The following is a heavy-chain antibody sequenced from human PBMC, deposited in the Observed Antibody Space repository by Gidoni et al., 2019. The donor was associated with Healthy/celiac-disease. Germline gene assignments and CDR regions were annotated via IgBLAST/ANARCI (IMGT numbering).Heavy chain of an antibody. CDR2: ISSSSSTI. D-gene: IGHD2-15*01. V-gene: IGHV3-48*01. J-gene: IGHJ4*02. Sequence: EVQLVESGGGLVQPGGSLRLSCAASGFTFSSYSMNWVRQAPGKGLEWVSYISSSSSTIYYADSVKGRFTISRDNAKNSLYLQMNSLRAEDTAVYYCARACSGGSCWYYFDYWGQGTLVTVSS. CDR1: GFTFSSYS. CDR3: ARACSGGSCWYYFDY.